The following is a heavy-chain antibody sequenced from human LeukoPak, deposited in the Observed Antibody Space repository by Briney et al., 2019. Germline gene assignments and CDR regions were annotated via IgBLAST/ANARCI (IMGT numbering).Heavy chain of an antibody. J-gene: IGHJ4*02. CDR1: GFIFSDYY. Sequence: GGSLRLSCAASGFIFSDYYMTWIRQAPGKGLEWVSYISSSDSIIYYADSVKGRFTISRDNAKNSLYLQMNSLRAEDTAVYYCAGNYYGSGSYYSEDRYWGQGTLVTVSS. V-gene: IGHV3-11*01. D-gene: IGHD3-10*01. CDR2: ISSSDSII. CDR3: AGNYYGSGSYYSEDRY.